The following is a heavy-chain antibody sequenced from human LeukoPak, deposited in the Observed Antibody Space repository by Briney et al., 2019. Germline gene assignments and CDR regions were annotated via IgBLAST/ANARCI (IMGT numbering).Heavy chain of an antibody. D-gene: IGHD3-3*01. Sequence: GAAVKVSCMTSGYTSDFMKYGVAWVRQAPGQGLEWMGWINPDSGHANYAQKFQGRVSMTTHTSTTTAYMELRSLRSEDTAVYYCARELWSGNYNIWGQGTLVSVSS. CDR1: GYTSDFMKYG. CDR2: INPDSGHA. V-gene: IGHV1-18*01. J-gene: IGHJ4*02. CDR3: ARELWSGNYNI.